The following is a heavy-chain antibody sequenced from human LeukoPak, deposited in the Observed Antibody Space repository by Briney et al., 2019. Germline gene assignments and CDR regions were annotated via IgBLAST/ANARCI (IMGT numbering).Heavy chain of an antibody. CDR3: AKVQPDNNDEYNWFDP. V-gene: IGHV3-23*01. Sequence: GSLRLSCAASGFTFNSYAMAWVRQGAGRGLEWVSTISGTSGTASYADSVEGRFSISRDDSKNTVYLQMTSLRVEDTAVYFCAKVQPDNNDEYNWFDPWGQGTQVTVSS. J-gene: IGHJ5*02. CDR1: GFTFNSYA. D-gene: IGHD1-1*01. CDR2: ISGTSGTA.